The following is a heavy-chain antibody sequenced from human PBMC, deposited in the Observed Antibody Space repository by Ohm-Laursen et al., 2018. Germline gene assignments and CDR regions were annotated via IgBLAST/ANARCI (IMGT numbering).Heavy chain of an antibody. Sequence: SLRLSCSASGFTFSSYAMSWVRQAPGKGLEWVSAISGSGGSTYYADSVKGRFTISRDNSKNMLYLQMNNLRAEDTAVYYCARDLGIAAVATDYWGQGTLVTVSS. CDR3: ARDLGIAAVATDY. CDR2: ISGSGGST. CDR1: GFTFSSYA. D-gene: IGHD6-13*01. J-gene: IGHJ4*02. V-gene: IGHV3-23*01.